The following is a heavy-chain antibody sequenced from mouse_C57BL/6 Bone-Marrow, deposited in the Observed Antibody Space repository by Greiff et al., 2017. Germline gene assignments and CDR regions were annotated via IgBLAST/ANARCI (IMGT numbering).Heavy chain of an antibody. D-gene: IGHD2-4*01. CDR1: GYSFTDYN. V-gene: IGHV1-39*01. CDR2: INPNYGTT. Sequence: EVKLQEPGPELVKPGASVKISCKASGYSFTDYNMNWVKQSNGKSLEWIGVINPNYGTTSYNQKFKGKATLTVDQSSSTAYMQLNSLTSEDSAVYYGARGYDYDYAMDYWGQGTSVTVSS. CDR3: ARGYDYDYAMDY. J-gene: IGHJ4*01.